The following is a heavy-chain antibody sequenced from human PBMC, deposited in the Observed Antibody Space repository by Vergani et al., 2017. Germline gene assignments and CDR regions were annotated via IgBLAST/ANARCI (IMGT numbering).Heavy chain of an antibody. Sequence: QEQLVEPGGGLVKPGGSLRLSCEASGFTFNAYYMSWVRQGPGKGLECVSYISVSGTSIHYADSVKGRFTISRDNAKSSLSLQMHSLTAEDTAVYFCARVGTWAFDIWGQGTVVTVSS. D-gene: IGHD1-14*01. J-gene: IGHJ3*02. CDR2: ISVSGTSI. V-gene: IGHV3-11*01. CDR1: GFTFNAYY. CDR3: ARVGTWAFDI.